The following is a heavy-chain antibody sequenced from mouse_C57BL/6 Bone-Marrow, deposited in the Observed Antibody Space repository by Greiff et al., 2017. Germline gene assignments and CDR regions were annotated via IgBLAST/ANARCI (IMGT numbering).Heavy chain of an antibody. CDR2: INPYNGGT. Sequence: EVQLQQSGPVLVKPGASVKMSCKASGYTFTDYYMNWVKQSHGKSLEWIGVINPYNGGTSYNQKFKGKATLTVDKSSSTAYMALNSLTSEDSAVYYCARGGAGYYYAMDYWGQGTSVTVSS. V-gene: IGHV1-19*01. CDR3: ARGGAGYYYAMDY. J-gene: IGHJ4*01. CDR1: GYTFTDYY.